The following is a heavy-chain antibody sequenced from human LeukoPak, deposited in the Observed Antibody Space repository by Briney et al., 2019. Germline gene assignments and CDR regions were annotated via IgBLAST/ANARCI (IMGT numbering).Heavy chain of an antibody. D-gene: IGHD2-2*03. CDR1: GFTFSSYG. CDR2: ISYDGSNK. J-gene: IGHJ5*02. CDR3: AKEGGYCSSTSCYPRWFDP. V-gene: IGHV3-30*18. Sequence: HPGGSLRLSCAASGFTFSSYGMHWVRQAPGKGLEWVAVISYDGSNKYYADSVKGRFTISRDNSKNTLYLQMNSLRAEDTAVYYCAKEGGYCSSTSCYPRWFDPWGQGTLVTVSS.